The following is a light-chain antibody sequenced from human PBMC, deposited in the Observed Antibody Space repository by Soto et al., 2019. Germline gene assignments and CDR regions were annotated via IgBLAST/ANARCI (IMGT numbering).Light chain of an antibody. J-gene: IGKJ1*01. CDR3: QQYNTWPGT. CDR1: QSVSSN. V-gene: IGKV3-15*01. CDR2: CAS. Sequence: EIVMTQSPATLSVSPGERATLSCRASQSVSSNFAWYQQKPGQAPRLLIYCASTRATGIPARFSGRGSGTEFTLITSRLNFEAFAVYYCQQYNTWPGTFGQGTKVAIK.